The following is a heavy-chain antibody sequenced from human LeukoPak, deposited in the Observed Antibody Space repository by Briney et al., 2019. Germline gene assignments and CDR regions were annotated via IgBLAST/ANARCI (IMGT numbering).Heavy chain of an antibody. Sequence: PSETLSLTCTVSGGSISSSSYYWGWTRQPPGKGLEWIGSIYYSGGTYYNPSLKSRVTISVNTSKNQFSLKLSSVTAADTAVYYCARHLTKVYDSSGYEDYWGQGTLVTVSS. J-gene: IGHJ4*02. CDR2: IYYSGGT. D-gene: IGHD3-22*01. CDR1: GGSISSSSYY. V-gene: IGHV4-39*01. CDR3: ARHLTKVYDSSGYEDY.